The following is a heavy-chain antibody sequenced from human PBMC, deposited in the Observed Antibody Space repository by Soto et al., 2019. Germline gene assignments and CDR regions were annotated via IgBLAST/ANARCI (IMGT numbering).Heavy chain of an antibody. CDR2: INAGNDNT. CDR1: WYTFTIYG. D-gene: IGHD2-15*01. J-gene: IGHJ6*02. CDR3: ARDSCSGGSCYSGGMDV. Sequence: ASVKVSCKASWYTFTIYGFHWVRQAPGQRLEWMGWINAGNDNTKYSQKFQGRVTITRDKSASTAYMELSSLGSEDTAVYYCARDSCSGGSCYSGGMDVWGRGTTVTVSS. V-gene: IGHV1-3*01.